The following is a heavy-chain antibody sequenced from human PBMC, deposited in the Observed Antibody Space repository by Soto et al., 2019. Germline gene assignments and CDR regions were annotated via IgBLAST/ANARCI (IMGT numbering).Heavy chain of an antibody. CDR1: GFTFRDYA. CDR3: GKERRGSGWSVCNF. Sequence: VQLLESGGGLVQPGGSLRLSCAASGFTFRDYAMNWVRLSPGKGLEWVSDISGNGDSAGHADSVMRRFTISRDNSRSTLYLQMNSLRVDDTAVYYCGKERRGSGWSVCNFWGQGTLVTVSS. J-gene: IGHJ4*02. CDR2: ISGNGDSA. V-gene: IGHV3-23*01. D-gene: IGHD6-19*01.